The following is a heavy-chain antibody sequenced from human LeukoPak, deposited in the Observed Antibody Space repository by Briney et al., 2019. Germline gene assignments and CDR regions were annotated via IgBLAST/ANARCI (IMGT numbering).Heavy chain of an antibody. CDR3: ARSSSPPGAFDI. D-gene: IGHD6-13*01. V-gene: IGHV4-30-2*01. CDR2: IYHSGST. Sequence: SQTLSLTCTVSGGSISSGGYYWSWIRQPPGKGLEWIGYIYHSGSTYYNPSLKSRVTISVDRSKNQFSLKLSSVTAADTAVYYCARSSSPPGAFDIWGQGTMVTVSS. CDR1: GGSISSGGYY. J-gene: IGHJ3*02.